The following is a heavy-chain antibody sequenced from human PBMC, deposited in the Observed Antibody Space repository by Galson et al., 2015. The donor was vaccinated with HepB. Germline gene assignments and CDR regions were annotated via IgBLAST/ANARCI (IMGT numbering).Heavy chain of an antibody. J-gene: IGHJ4*02. CDR1: GYTFTSYY. CDR3: ARSSGSSGDY. V-gene: IGHV1-69*02. Sequence: SVKVSCKASGYTFTSYYMHWVRQAPGQGLEWMGRIIPILGIANYAQKFQGRVTITADKSTSTAYMELSSLRSEDTAVYYCARSSGSSGDYWGQGTLVTVSS. CDR2: IIPILGIA. D-gene: IGHD6-19*01.